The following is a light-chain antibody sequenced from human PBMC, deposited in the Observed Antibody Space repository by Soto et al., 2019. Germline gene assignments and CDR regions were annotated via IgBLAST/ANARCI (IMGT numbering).Light chain of an antibody. V-gene: IGKV3D-20*02. CDR2: DAS. CDR1: QSVSSSY. Sequence: EIVLTQSPVTLSLSPAKRATLSCTPSQSVSSSYLAWYQQKPGQAPRLLIYDASNRATGIPARFSGSGSGTDFTLTISSLEPEDFAVYYCQQYNNWPPITFGQGTRLEIK. CDR3: QQYNNWPPIT. J-gene: IGKJ5*01.